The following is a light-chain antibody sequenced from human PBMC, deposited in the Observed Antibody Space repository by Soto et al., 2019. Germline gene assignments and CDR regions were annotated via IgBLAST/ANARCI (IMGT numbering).Light chain of an antibody. J-gene: IGKJ1*01. CDR2: TAS. V-gene: IGKV1-39*01. CDR3: QQSYSSPQT. CDR1: QSIRSY. Sequence: DIQMTQSPSSLSASVGDRVTITCRSSQSIRSYLNWYQQQLGRAPKLLIYTASNLQTGVPSRFNGSGSGTDFTLTISSLQPEDFATYYCQQSYSSPQTFGLGTKVEIK.